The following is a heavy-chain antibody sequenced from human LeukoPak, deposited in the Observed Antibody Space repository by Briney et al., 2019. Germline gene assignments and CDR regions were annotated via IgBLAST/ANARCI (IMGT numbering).Heavy chain of an antibody. V-gene: IGHV4-59*11. CDR3: ARVVPKQQLVDAFDI. J-gene: IGHJ3*02. D-gene: IGHD6-13*01. CDR1: GGSISSHY. CDR2: VFYSGST. Sequence: SETLSLTCTVSGGSISSHYWSWIRQPPGKGLEWLGYVFYSGSTNYNPSLKSRVSISVDTSKKQLSLKLSSVTAADTAVYYCARVVPKQQLVDAFDIWGQGTMVTVSS.